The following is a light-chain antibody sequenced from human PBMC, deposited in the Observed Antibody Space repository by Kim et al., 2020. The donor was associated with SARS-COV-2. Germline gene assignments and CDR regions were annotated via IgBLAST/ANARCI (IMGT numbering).Light chain of an antibody. J-gene: IGKJ1*01. V-gene: IGKV1-27*01. CDR3: QKCDSAPWT. CDR1: QDISNY. CDR2: AAS. Sequence: ASEGDRVTTTCRASQDISNYLAWFQPKPGKAPKLLIYAASALQPGVPSRFSGSGSGTDFTLTVTSLQPEDVATYYCQKCDSAPWTFGQGTKVDIK.